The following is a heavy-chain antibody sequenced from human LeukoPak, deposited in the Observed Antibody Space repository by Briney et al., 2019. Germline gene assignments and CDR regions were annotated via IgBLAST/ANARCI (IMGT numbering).Heavy chain of an antibody. Sequence: SETLSLTCTVSGGSISSGDYYWSWIRQPPGKGLERIGYIYYSGSTYYNPSLKSRVTISVDTSKNQFSLKLSSVTAADTAVYYCARVEGTIFGVVIDYWGQGTLVTVSS. D-gene: IGHD3-3*01. J-gene: IGHJ4*02. V-gene: IGHV4-30-4*08. CDR3: ARVEGTIFGVVIDY. CDR1: GGSISSGDYY. CDR2: IYYSGST.